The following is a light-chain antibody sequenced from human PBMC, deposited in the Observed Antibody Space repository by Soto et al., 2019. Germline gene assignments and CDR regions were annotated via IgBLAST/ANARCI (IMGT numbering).Light chain of an antibody. CDR3: QQYNSYDYT. CDR1: QSISSW. V-gene: IGKV1-5*01. Sequence: DIPMTQSPSTLSASVGDRVNITCRASQSISSWLAWYQQKPGKAPKLLIYDASSLESGVPSRFSGSGSGTEFTLTISSLQPDDFATYYCQQYNSYDYTFGQGTKLEIK. J-gene: IGKJ2*01. CDR2: DAS.